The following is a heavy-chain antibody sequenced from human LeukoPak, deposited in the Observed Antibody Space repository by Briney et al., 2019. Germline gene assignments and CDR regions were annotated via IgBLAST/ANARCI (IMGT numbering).Heavy chain of an antibody. CDR1: GFTFSTYW. CDR3: ANGDGFDY. J-gene: IGHJ4*02. CDR2: IKQDGSEK. D-gene: IGHD5-24*01. Sequence: GGSLRLSCATSGFTFSTYWMSWVRQAPGKGLEWVANIKQDGSEKYYADSVTGRFTTSRDNAKNLLYLQMNSLKGDDTAVYYCANGDGFDYWGQGTLVTVSS. V-gene: IGHV3-7*01.